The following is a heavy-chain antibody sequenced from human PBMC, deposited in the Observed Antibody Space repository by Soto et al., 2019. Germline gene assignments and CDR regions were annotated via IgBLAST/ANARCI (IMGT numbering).Heavy chain of an antibody. Sequence: QVQLVQSGAEVKKPGSSVKVSCKASGGTFSSYTISWVRQAPGQGLEWMGRIIPILGIANYAQKFQGRVTITADKSTSTAYMELSSLRSEDTAVHYCASIDYGGNSGGDYWGQGTLVTVSS. D-gene: IGHD4-17*01. V-gene: IGHV1-69*02. J-gene: IGHJ4*02. CDR1: GGTFSSYT. CDR3: ASIDYGGNSGGDY. CDR2: IIPILGIA.